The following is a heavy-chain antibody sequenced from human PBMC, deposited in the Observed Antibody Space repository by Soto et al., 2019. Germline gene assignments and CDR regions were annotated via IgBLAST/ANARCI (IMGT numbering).Heavy chain of an antibody. CDR2: IFHSGEA. J-gene: IGHJ3*01. Sequence: QLQLHNSGSTLVKPSQTLSLTCGVSGASVNSGSHSWSWIRQTPGKGREWIGFIFHSGEAFYNPSLQGRVTISGDRSTHQFSLRLTSVTGADTAIYYCATSPRGASRSDAFDVWGQGTMVTVSS. D-gene: IGHD3-10*01. V-gene: IGHV4-30-2*01. CDR1: GASVNSGSHS. CDR3: ATSPRGASRSDAFDV.